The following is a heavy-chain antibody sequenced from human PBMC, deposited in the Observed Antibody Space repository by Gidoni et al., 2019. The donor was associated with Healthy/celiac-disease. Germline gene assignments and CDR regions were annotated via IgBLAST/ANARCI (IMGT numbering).Heavy chain of an antibody. CDR2: ISYDGSNK. Sequence: QVQLVESGGGVVQPWRSLRLSCAASVFTFSSYGMHWVRQAPVKGLEWVAVISYDGSNKYYADSVKGRFTISRDNSKNTLYLQMNSLRAEDTAVYYCAKDPGLELHDGPLDYWGQGTLVTVSS. J-gene: IGHJ4*02. D-gene: IGHD1-7*01. CDR3: AKDPGLELHDGPLDY. V-gene: IGHV3-30*18. CDR1: VFTFSSYG.